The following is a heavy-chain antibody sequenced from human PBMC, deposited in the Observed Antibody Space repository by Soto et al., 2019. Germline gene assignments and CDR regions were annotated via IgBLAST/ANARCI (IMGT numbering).Heavy chain of an antibody. Sequence: SETLSLTCAVSGGSISSGGYSWSWIRWPPGKGLEWIGYIYHSGSTYYNPSLKSRVTISVDRSKNQFSLKLSSVTAADTAVYYCATLPPRIVVVFTEMPTWGQGILVTVSS. D-gene: IGHD2-21*01. J-gene: IGHJ5*02. CDR3: ATLPPRIVVVFTEMPT. CDR2: IYHSGST. V-gene: IGHV4-30-2*01. CDR1: GGSISSGGYS.